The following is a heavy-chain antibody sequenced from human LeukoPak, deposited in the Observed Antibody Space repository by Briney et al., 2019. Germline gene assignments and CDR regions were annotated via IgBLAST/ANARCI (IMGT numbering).Heavy chain of an antibody. Sequence: VASVKVSCKASGYTFTSYDINWVRQATGQGLEWMGWMNPSSGNTGYAQKFQGRVSMTRDTSISTAYMELSSLRSEDTAVYYCARGPVEAVFGVSTEDWGQGTTVTVSS. J-gene: IGHJ6*02. CDR1: GYTFTSYD. CDR2: MNPSSGNT. V-gene: IGHV1-8*01. D-gene: IGHD3-10*02. CDR3: ARGPVEAVFGVSTED.